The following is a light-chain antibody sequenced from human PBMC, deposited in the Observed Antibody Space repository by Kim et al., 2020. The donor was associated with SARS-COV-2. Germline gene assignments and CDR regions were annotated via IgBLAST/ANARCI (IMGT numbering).Light chain of an antibody. CDR1: QSVSDF. CDR2: DAS. J-gene: IGKJ4*01. Sequence: EIVLTQSPATLSLSPGEIATLSCRASQSVSDFLAWYQQKPGQAPRLLIYDASNRATGIPARFSGSGSGTDFNLTISSLEPEDFAVYYCQQRSNWPPRLTFGGGTKVDIK. CDR3: QQRSNWPPRLT. V-gene: IGKV3-11*01.